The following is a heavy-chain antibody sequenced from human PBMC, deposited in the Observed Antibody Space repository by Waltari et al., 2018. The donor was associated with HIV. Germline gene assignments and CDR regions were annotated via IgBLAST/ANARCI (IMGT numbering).Heavy chain of an antibody. Sequence: HVQLVQSGAEVKKPGASVRVSCEAFGFIFNNSPIHCSRQAPGQGREWMGWINVGRDETRYSQVFKDRVTFTRDTSETTVFMELSSLKSADTALYFCARGADWLVNVLEYWGPGTLVTVSS. CDR3: ARGADWLVNVLEY. CDR1: GFIFNNSP. CDR2: INVGRDET. D-gene: IGHD6-19*01. V-gene: IGHV1-3*01. J-gene: IGHJ4*02.